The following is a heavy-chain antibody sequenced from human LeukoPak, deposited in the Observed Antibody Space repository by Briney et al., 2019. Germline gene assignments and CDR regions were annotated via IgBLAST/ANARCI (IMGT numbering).Heavy chain of an antibody. V-gene: IGHV1-18*01. Sequence: GASVTVSCKASGYTFTSYGILWVRQAPGQGLEWMGWISAYNGNSNYAQKFRGRVTMTTDTSTSTAYMELRSLISDDTAVYYCARGVDPWPWFFDLWGRGTLVTVSS. CDR2: ISAYNGNS. J-gene: IGHJ2*01. CDR3: ARGVDPWPWFFDL. CDR1: GYTFTSYG.